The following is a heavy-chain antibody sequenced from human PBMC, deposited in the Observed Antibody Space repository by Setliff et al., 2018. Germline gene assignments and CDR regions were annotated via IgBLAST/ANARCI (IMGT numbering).Heavy chain of an antibody. CDR3: AHMAGGGNEDRNDE. CDR2: IYWNDEK. V-gene: IGHV2-5*01. Sequence: SVPPLFPPPPPLPLPFPFSGFSLRPRLFGVGWILQPPGKALEWLALIYWNDEKRYSPSLKSRLTITKDTSKNQVVLTMTNMDPVDTATYYWAHMAGGGNEDRNDEGGQGTLVTV. J-gene: IGHJ4*02. CDR1: GFSLRPRLFG. D-gene: IGHD2-15*01.